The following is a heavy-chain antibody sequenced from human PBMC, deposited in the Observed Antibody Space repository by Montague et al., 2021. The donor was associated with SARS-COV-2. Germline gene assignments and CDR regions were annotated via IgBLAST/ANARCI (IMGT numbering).Heavy chain of an antibody. CDR2: IYYSGTT. D-gene: IGHD3-3*01. J-gene: IGHJ6*02. CDR1: GGSISSYF. Sequence: SETRSLTCTVSGGSISSYFWSWIRQPPGKGLEWIGSIYYSGTTNYSPSLKSRVTISVDTSKNQFSLKLSSVTAADTAVYYCARAVRYYDFWSGYTEYYYYGMDVWGQGTTVTVSS. V-gene: IGHV4-59*01. CDR3: ARAVRYYDFWSGYTEYYYYGMDV.